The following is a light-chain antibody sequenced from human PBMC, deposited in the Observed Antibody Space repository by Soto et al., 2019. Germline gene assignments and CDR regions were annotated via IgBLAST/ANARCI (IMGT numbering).Light chain of an antibody. J-gene: IGLJ2*01. V-gene: IGLV2-14*03. CDR2: DVS. CDR1: SSDVGGYNF. CDR3: SSYTSSSTLV. Sequence: QSALTQPASVSGSAGQSITISCAGTSSDVGGYNFVSWYQHHPGKVPKLMIYDVSNRPSGVSNRFSGSKSGNTASLTISGLQAEDEADYYCSSYTSSSTLVFGGGTKLTVL.